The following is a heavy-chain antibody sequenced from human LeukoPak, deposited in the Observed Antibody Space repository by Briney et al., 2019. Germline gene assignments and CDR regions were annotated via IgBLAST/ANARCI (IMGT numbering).Heavy chain of an antibody. J-gene: IGHJ4*02. CDR2: IYYSGST. CDR1: GGSISSSSYC. V-gene: IGHV4-39*01. Sequence: SETLSLTCTVSGGSISSSSYCWGWIRQPPGKGLEWIGSIYYSGSTYYNPSLKSRVTISVDTSKNQFSLKLRSVTAADTAVYYCARRGHFNFDYWGQGTLVTVSS. CDR3: ARRGHFNFDY. D-gene: IGHD3-3*02.